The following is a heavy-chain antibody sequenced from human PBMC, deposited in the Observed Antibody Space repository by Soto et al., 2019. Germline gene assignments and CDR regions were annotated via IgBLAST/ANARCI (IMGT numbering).Heavy chain of an antibody. CDR2: MQHTGNT. CDR1: GASIRSYH. CDR3: AKDVSSRRWFDP. D-gene: IGHD3-16*01. J-gene: IGHJ5*02. Sequence: TSETLSHTCAVSGASIRSYHWSWIRQPAGKGLEWIGRMQHTGNTNYNPSLKSRVTMSVDTSKNQISLKMTSVTAADTAVYFCAKDVSSRRWFDPWGQGILVTVSS. V-gene: IGHV4-4*07.